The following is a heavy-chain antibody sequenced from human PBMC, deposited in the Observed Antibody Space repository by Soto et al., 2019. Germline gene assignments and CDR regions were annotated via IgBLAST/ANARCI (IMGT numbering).Heavy chain of an antibody. J-gene: IGHJ5*02. V-gene: IGHV4-39*07. CDR3: ARGPGNP. Sequence: SETLSLTCTVSGGSITSSSYYWGWIRQPPGKGLEWIGNIYYSGSTNYNPSLKSRVTISVDTSKNQFSLKLSSVTAADTAVYYCARGPGNPWGQGTLVTVSS. CDR2: IYYSGST. CDR1: GGSITSSSYY.